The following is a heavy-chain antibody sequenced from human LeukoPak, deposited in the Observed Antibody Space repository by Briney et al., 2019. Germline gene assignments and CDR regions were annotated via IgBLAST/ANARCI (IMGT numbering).Heavy chain of an antibody. CDR1: GYTFTGYY. CDR2: INPNSGGT. J-gene: IGHJ4*02. V-gene: IGHV1-2*02. Sequence: ASVKVSCKASGYTFTGYYMHWVRQAPGQGLEWMGWINPNSGGTNYAQKLQGRVTMTTDTSTSTAYMELRSLRSDDTAVYYCARLYYDILTGYSNFDYWGQGTLVTVSS. CDR3: ARLYYDILTGYSNFDY. D-gene: IGHD3-9*01.